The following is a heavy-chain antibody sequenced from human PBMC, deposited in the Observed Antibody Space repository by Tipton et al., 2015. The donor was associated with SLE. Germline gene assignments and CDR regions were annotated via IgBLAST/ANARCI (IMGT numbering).Heavy chain of an antibody. J-gene: IGHJ6*02. CDR2: IDISGST. Sequence: TLSLTCAVYGGSFRGNFCSWIRHSPERGLEWLGVIDISGSTNYNPSLKTRLTLSVDTSKTQFSLKLTSVTAADAAVYYCARQKSSGWFGAYYYYGMDVWGQGTTVTVSS. CDR3: ARQKSSGWFGAYYYYGMDV. D-gene: IGHD3-10*01. CDR1: GGSFRGNF. V-gene: IGHV4-34*01.